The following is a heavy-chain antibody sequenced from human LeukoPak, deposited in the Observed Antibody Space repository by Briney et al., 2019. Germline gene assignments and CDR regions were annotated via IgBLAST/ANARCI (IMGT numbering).Heavy chain of an antibody. V-gene: IGHV1-8*01. J-gene: IGHJ4*02. CDR3: ARGSLFCGGSCKDY. D-gene: IGHD2-15*01. Sequence: ASVKVSCKASGYTFTSYDINWVRQATGQGLEWMGWMNPNSGNTGYAQKFQGRVTRTRNTSISTAYMELSSLRSEDTAVYYCARGSLFCGGSCKDYWGQGTLVTVSS. CDR1: GYTFTSYD. CDR2: MNPNSGNT.